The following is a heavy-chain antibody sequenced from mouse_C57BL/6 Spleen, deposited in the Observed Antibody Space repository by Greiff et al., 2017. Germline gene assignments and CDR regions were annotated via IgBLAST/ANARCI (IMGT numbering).Heavy chain of an antibody. V-gene: IGHV5-6*01. J-gene: IGHJ2*01. CDR1: GFTFSSYG. Sequence: EVKLMESGGDLVKPGGSLKLSCAASGFTFSSYGMSWVRQTPDKRLEWVATISSGGSYTYYPDSVKGRFAISRDNAKNTLYLQMSSLKSEDTAMYYCARHYYDYDDGVDYWGQGTTLTVSS. D-gene: IGHD2-4*01. CDR2: ISSGGSYT. CDR3: ARHYYDYDDGVDY.